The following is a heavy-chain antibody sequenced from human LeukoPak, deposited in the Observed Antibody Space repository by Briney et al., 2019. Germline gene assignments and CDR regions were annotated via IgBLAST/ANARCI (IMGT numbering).Heavy chain of an antibody. V-gene: IGHV3-48*03. CDR2: ISSSGSTI. CDR1: GFTFSSYE. D-gene: IGHD2-15*01. CDR3: ALRRSMYCSGGSCYSGYYGMDV. J-gene: IGHJ6*04. Sequence: PGGSLRLSCAASGFTFSSYEMNWVRQAPGKGLEWVSYISSSGSTIYHADSVKGRFTISRDNAKNSLYLQMNSLRAEDTAVYYCALRRSMYCSGGSCYSGYYGMDVWGKGTTVTVSS.